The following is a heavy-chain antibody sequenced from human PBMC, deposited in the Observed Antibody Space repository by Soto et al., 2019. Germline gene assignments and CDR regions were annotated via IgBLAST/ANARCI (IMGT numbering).Heavy chain of an antibody. V-gene: IGHV3-9*01. J-gene: IGHJ4*02. CDR2: ISWNSGSI. D-gene: IGHD3-22*01. CDR3: ARGYYHDTSGSGWTFDY. Sequence: SLRLSCAASGFTFDDYAMHWVRQAPGKGLEWVSGISWNSGSIGYADSVKGRFTISRDNVKKSLYLQMIRLRAEDTAMYYCARGYYHDTSGSGWTFDYWGQGTLVTVSS. CDR1: GFTFDDYA.